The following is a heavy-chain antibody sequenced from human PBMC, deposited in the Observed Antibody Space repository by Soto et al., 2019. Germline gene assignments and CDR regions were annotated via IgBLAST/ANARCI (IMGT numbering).Heavy chain of an antibody. CDR1: GGSISSYY. Sequence: SETLSLTCTVSGGSISSYYWSWIRQPPGKGLEWIGYIYYSGSTNYNPSLKSRVTISVDTSKNQFSLKLSSVTAADTAVYYCARSGGDCYSLCLGLGPYYYYYGMDVWGQGTTVTVSS. CDR3: ARSGGDCYSLCLGLGPYYYYYGMDV. D-gene: IGHD2-21*02. V-gene: IGHV4-59*01. J-gene: IGHJ6*02. CDR2: IYYSGST.